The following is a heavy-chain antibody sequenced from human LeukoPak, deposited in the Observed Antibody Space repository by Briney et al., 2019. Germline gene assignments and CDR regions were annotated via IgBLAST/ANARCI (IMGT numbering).Heavy chain of an antibody. Sequence: ASVKVSCKASGYTFTSYGISWVRQAPGQGLEWMGWISAYNGNTIYAQKLQGRVTMTTDTSTSTAYMEMRSLRSDDTAVYYCARDGHRRYYYGSSGREDVFDIWGQGTVVTVSS. V-gene: IGHV1-18*01. CDR3: ARDGHRRYYYGSSGREDVFDI. CDR2: ISAYNGNT. CDR1: GYTFTSYG. D-gene: IGHD3-22*01. J-gene: IGHJ3*02.